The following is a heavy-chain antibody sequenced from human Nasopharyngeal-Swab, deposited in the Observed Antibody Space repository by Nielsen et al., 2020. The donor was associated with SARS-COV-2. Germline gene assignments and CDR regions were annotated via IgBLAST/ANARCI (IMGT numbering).Heavy chain of an antibody. CDR2: TCYRSKWYN. J-gene: IGHJ4*02. CDR1: GDSVSSNSAA. D-gene: IGHD6-19*01. CDR3: ARESYSSGWYGGGNFDY. V-gene: IGHV6-1*01. Sequence: SQTLSLTCAISGDSVSSNSAAWNWIRQSPSRGLEWLGRTCYRSKWYNDYAVSVKSRITINPDTSKNQFSLQLNSVTPEDTAVYYCARESYSSGWYGGGNFDYWGQGTLVTVSS.